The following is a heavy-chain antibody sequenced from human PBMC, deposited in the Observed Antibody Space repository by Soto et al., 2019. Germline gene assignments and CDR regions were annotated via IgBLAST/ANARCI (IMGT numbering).Heavy chain of an antibody. CDR3: ARAGKGWIRFNDYYDLGWFDP. V-gene: IGHV1-18*01. CDR2: ISAYNGNT. D-gene: IGHD3-22*01. CDR1: GYTFTSYG. J-gene: IGHJ5*02. Sequence: ASVKVSCKASGYTFTSYGINWVRQAPGQGLEWMGWISAYNGNTNYAQKLQGRVTMTTDTSTSTAYMELRSLRSDDTAVYYCARAGKGWIRFNDYYDLGWFDPWGQGTLVTVSS.